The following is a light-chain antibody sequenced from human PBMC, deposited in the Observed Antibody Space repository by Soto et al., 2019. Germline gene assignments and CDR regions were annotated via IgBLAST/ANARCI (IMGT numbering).Light chain of an antibody. CDR2: GAS. J-gene: IGKJ2*01. CDR3: QQYNNWPRYT. CDR1: QSVSSN. V-gene: IGKV3-15*01. Sequence: EIVMTQSPATLSVSPGERATLSCRASQSVSSNLAWYQQKPGQAPRLLIYGASTRATGIPARFSGSGSGTEFTLTISSRQSEDFAVYYWQQYNNWPRYTFGQGTKLEIK.